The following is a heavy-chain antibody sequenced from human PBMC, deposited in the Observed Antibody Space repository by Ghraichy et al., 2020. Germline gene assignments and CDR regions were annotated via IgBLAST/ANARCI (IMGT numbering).Heavy chain of an antibody. V-gene: IGHV3-23*01. D-gene: IGHD2-21*02. J-gene: IGHJ4*02. Sequence: GALRLSCAASGFTFSSYAMSWVRQAPGKGLEWVSAVSGSGGSTYYADSVKGRFTISRDNSKNTLYLQMNGLRAEDTAVYYCAKGCGGDCYSTDYWGQGTLVTVSS. CDR2: VSGSGGST. CDR1: GFTFSSYA. CDR3: AKGCGGDCYSTDY.